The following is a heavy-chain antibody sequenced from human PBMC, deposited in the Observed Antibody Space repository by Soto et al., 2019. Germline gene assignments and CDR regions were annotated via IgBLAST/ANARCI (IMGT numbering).Heavy chain of an antibody. Sequence: EVQLLESGGGLVQPGGSLRLSCAASGFTFSSYAMSWVRQAPGKGLEWVSAISGSGGSTYYADSVKGRFTISRDNSKNTLYLQMNSLRAEDTAVYYCAKPPLGSSSYYLYFDYWGQGTLVTVSS. CDR2: ISGSGGST. CDR1: GFTFSSYA. D-gene: IGHD3-22*01. J-gene: IGHJ4*02. V-gene: IGHV3-23*01. CDR3: AKPPLGSSSYYLYFDY.